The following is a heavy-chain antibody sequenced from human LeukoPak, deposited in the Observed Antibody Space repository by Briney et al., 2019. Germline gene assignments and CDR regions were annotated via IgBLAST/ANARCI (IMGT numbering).Heavy chain of an antibody. V-gene: IGHV4-59*01. D-gene: IGHD5-24*01. CDR2: IYYSGST. CDR3: ARDGVEMATLTGAFDI. CDR1: GGSISSYY. Sequence: PSETLSLTCTVSGGSISSYYGSWIRQPPGKGLEWIGYIYYSGSTNYNPSLKSRVTISVDTSKNQFSLKLSSVTAADTAVYYCARDGVEMATLTGAFDIWGQGTMVTVSS. J-gene: IGHJ3*02.